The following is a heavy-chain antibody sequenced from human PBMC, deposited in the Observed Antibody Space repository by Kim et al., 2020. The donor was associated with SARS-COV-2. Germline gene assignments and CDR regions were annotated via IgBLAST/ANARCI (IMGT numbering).Heavy chain of an antibody. J-gene: IGHJ4*02. CDR3: ARDSCFGY. Sequence: GGSLRLSCGASGFTFSSYTMNWVRLSPGKGLEWISYISGNGNTTIYADSVKGRFTISRDNAKNSLYLQLNSLRAEDTAVYYCARDSCFGYWGQGTLVSVS. CDR2: ISGNGNTT. D-gene: IGHD3-16*01. CDR1: GFTFSSYT. V-gene: IGHV3-48*01.